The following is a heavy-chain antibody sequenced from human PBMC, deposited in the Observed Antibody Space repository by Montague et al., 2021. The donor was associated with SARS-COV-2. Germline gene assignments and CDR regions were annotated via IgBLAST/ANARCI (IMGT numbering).Heavy chain of an antibody. CDR1: GGSISSSNW. D-gene: IGHD6-19*01. J-gene: IGHJ6*02. CDR3: ARVDSSGWFGYYYYGMDV. CDR2: IYHSGST. Sequence: SETLSLTCAVSGGSISSSNWWSWVRQPPGKGLEWIGEIYHSGSTKYNPSLRSRVTISVDKSKNQFSLKLSSVTAADTAVYYCARVDSSGWFGYYYYGMDVWGQETTVTVSS. V-gene: IGHV4-4*02.